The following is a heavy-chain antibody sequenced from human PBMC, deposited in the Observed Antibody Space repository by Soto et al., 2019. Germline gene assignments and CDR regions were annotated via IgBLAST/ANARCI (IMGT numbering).Heavy chain of an antibody. D-gene: IGHD3-16*01. V-gene: IGHV5-10-1*01. CDR3: ARFTYSRRTIATDV. Sequence: GESLKICCKGSGYSFTSYWISWGRQMPGKGLEWMGRIDPSDSETKYSPSFQGHVTISVDKSISTAYLQWSSLKASDTAMYYCARFTYSRRTIATDVCCPGITVTLSS. CDR2: IDPSDSET. CDR1: GYSFTSYW. J-gene: IGHJ6*02.